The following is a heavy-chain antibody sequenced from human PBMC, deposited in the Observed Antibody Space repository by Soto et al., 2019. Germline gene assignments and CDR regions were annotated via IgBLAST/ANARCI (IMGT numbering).Heavy chain of an antibody. V-gene: IGHV1-18*01. CDR2: ISAYNGNT. J-gene: IGHJ4*02. Sequence: ASVKVSFKASGYTFTSYGISWLRHAPGQGLEWMGWISAYNGNTNYAQKLQGRVTMTTDTSTSTAYMELRSLRSDDTAVYYCARDRRTYYYDSRGPRAFDYWGQGTLVTVSS. D-gene: IGHD3-22*01. CDR3: ARDRRTYYYDSRGPRAFDY. CDR1: GYTFTSYG.